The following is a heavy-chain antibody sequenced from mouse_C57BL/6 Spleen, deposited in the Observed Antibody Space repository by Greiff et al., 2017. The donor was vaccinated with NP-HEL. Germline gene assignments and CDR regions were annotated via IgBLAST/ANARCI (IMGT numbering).Heavy chain of an antibody. CDR1: GYTFTDYN. CDR3: AREAYYGSSYETFTGAMDY. V-gene: IGHV1-22*01. Sequence: EVQLQQSGPELVKPGASVKMSCKASGYTFTDYNMHWVKQSHGKSLEWIGYINPNNGGTSYNQKFKGKATLTVNKSSSTAYMELRSLTSEDSAVYYCAREAYYGSSYETFTGAMDYWGQGTSVTVSS. D-gene: IGHD1-1*01. CDR2: INPNNGGT. J-gene: IGHJ4*01.